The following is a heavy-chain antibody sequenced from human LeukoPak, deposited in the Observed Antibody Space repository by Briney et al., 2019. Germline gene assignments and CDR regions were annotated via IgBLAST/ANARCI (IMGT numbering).Heavy chain of an antibody. CDR3: ARVLSGSNFDY. D-gene: IGHD3-22*01. CDR1: GGSISSNNW. J-gene: IGHJ4*02. V-gene: IGHV4-4*02. Sequence: SGTLSLTCAVSGGSISSNNWWSWVRQPPEKGPEWIGEIFHSGGTNYNPSLKSRVTISVDKPKNQFSLKLSSVTAADTAVYYCARVLSGSNFDYWGQGTLVTVSS. CDR2: IFHSGGT.